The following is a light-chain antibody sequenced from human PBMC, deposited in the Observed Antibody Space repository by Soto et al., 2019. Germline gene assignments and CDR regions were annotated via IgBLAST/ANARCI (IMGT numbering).Light chain of an antibody. J-gene: IGKJ5*01. V-gene: IGKV3-15*01. Sequence: DIVMTQSPLSLPVTPGEPASISCRASQSVSSKLAGYQQKPGQAPRLLIYDTSTRATGIPARFSGSGSGTEFTLTISSLQPEDLGVYYCKQYSQWPPFTFGQGTRLEIK. CDR3: KQYSQWPPFT. CDR2: DTS. CDR1: QSVSSK.